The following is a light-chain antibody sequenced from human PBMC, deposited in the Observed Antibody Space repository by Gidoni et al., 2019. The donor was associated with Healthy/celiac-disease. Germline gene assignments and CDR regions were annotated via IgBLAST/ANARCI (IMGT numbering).Light chain of an antibody. CDR3: QQYNSYPYN. V-gene: IGKV1-5*03. J-gene: IGKJ2*01. CDR2: KAS. Sequence: DIQMTQSPSTLSASVGDRVTITCRASQSISSWLAWYQQKPGKAPKLLIYKASSLESGVPSRFSGSGSGTEFTLTISSLQPDDFATYYCQQYNSYPYNVXQGTKLEIK. CDR1: QSISSW.